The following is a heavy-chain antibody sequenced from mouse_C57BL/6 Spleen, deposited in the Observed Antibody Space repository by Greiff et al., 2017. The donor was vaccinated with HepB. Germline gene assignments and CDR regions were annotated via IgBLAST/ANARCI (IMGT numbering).Heavy chain of an antibody. D-gene: IGHD2-5*01. CDR1: GYTFTDYE. CDR3: TRSYYSSYYAMDY. Sequence: VQLQQSGAELVRPGASVTLSCKASGYTFTDYEMHWVKQTPVHGLEWIGAIDPETGGTAYNQKFKGKAILTADKSTSTAYLEIRSLTSEDSAVYYCTRSYYSSYYAMDYWGQGTSVTVSS. V-gene: IGHV1-15*01. J-gene: IGHJ4*01. CDR2: IDPETGGT.